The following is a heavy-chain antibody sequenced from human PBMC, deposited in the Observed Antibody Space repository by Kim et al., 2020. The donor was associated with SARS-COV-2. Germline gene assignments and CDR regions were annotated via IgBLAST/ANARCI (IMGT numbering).Heavy chain of an antibody. V-gene: IGHV1-69*01. CDR3: ARAGYSSSSRYYYGMDV. D-gene: IGHD6-13*01. Sequence: KCQGRVTITADESTSTAYMELSSLRSEDTAVYYCARAGYSSSSRYYYGMDVWGQGTTVTVSS. J-gene: IGHJ6*02.